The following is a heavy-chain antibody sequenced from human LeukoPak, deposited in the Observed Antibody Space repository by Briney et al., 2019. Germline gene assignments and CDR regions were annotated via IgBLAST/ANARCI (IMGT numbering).Heavy chain of an antibody. CDR1: GFTFSSYG. J-gene: IGHJ6*03. Sequence: GGSLRLSCAASGFTFSSYGMSWVRQAPGKGLGWVSGISGSGSGTYYADSVKGRFTISRDNSKNTLHLQMNSLRAEDTAVYYCATHGSAHYYMDVWGKGATVTISS. CDR2: ISGSGSGT. V-gene: IGHV3-23*01. D-gene: IGHD2-2*03. CDR3: ATHGSAHYYMDV.